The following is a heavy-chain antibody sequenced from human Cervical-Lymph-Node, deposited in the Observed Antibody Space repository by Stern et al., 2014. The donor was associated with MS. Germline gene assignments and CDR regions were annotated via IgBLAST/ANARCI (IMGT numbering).Heavy chain of an antibody. CDR3: ASRSLARGWHY. CDR1: GFTFSSHT. Sequence: EMQLVESGGGLVQPGGSLRLSCAASGFTFSSHTMNWVRQAPGKGLEWVSYISSSGSTMHYADSVKGRFTISRAKARNSLYLPMNSLGARDTAVYACASRSLARGWHYWGQGTLVTVSS. D-gene: IGHD6-19*01. J-gene: IGHJ4*02. CDR2: ISSSGSTM. V-gene: IGHV3-48*01.